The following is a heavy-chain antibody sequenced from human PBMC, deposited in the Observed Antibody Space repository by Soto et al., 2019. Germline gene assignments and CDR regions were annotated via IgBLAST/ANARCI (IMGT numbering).Heavy chain of an antibody. D-gene: IGHD6-6*01. CDR3: ARGHSTSGYDS. CDR2: IHHSGST. J-gene: IGHJ4*02. CDR1: GASFSGYY. V-gene: IGHV4-34*01. Sequence: SETLSLTCSXYGASFSGYYWSWIRQSPGKGLEWIGEIHHSGSTHYNPSLKSRLTFSIDESQSQFYMMLTSVTAADTALYFCARGHSTSGYDSWGQGSLVTVSS.